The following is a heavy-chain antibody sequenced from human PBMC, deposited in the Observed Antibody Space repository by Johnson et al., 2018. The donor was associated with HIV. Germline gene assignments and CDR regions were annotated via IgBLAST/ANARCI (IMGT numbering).Heavy chain of an antibody. J-gene: IGHJ3*02. V-gene: IGHV3-30*02. CDR1: GFTFDDYA. CDR3: AKRGGRYCSGGSCFDAFDI. Sequence: QLVESGGGLVQPGGSLRLSCAASGFTFDDYAMHWVRQAPGKGLEWVTFIRYDGSNKYYADSVKGRFTISRDNSKNTLYLQMNSLRAEETAVYYCAKRGGRYCSGGSCFDAFDIWGQGTMVTVSS. D-gene: IGHD2-15*01. CDR2: IRYDGSNK.